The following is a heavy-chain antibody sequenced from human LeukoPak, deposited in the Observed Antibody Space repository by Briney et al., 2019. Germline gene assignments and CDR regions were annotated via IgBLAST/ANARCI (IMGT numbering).Heavy chain of an antibody. D-gene: IGHD3-22*01. CDR2: IKQDGSEK. V-gene: IGHV3-7*03. CDR1: GFIFSNYG. CDR3: ARDSNYFDSSDYYRPRGYFDY. J-gene: IGHJ4*02. Sequence: PGGSLRLSCAASGFIFSNYGMNWVRQAPGKGLEWVANIKQDGSEKYYVDSVKGRFTISRDNAKNSLYLQMNSLRAEDTAVYYCARDSNYFDSSDYYRPRGYFDYWGQGTLVTVSS.